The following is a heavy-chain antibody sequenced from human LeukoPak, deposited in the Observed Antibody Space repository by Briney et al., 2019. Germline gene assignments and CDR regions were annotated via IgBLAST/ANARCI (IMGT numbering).Heavy chain of an antibody. Sequence: GSLRLSCAASGFTVSSNYMSWVRQAPGKGLEWFSVIYSGGSTYYADSVKGRFTISRDNSKNTLYLQMNSLRAEDTAVYYCARMDYDSSGYYLDYWGQGTLVTVSS. CDR2: IYSGGST. CDR3: ARMDYDSSGYYLDY. D-gene: IGHD3-22*01. V-gene: IGHV3-53*01. J-gene: IGHJ4*02. CDR1: GFTVSSNY.